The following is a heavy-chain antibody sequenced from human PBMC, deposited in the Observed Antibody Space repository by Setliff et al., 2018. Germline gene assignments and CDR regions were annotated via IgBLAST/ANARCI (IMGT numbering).Heavy chain of an antibody. CDR2: IKQDGSEK. V-gene: IGHV3-7*01. J-gene: IGHJ6*03. Sequence: GGSLRLSCAASGFTFSGYWMSWVRQAPGKGLEWVANIKQDGSEKYYVDSVKGRFTISRDNAKNSLYLQMNSLRAEDTAVYYCARDREVVGSTRGTYYHYYHMDVWGKGTTVTVS. D-gene: IGHD1-26*01. CDR1: GFTFSGYW. CDR3: ARDREVVGSTRGTYYHYYHMDV.